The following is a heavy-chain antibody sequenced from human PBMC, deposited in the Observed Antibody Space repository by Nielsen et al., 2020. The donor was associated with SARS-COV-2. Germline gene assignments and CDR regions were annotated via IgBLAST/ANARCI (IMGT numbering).Heavy chain of an antibody. CDR2: IKSKVDGGTT. J-gene: IGHJ1*01. CDR1: AFTFSTYW. D-gene: IGHD3-10*01. V-gene: IGHV3-15*01. CDR3: TTGGITMVRGVMQY. Sequence: GGSLRLSCAASAFTFSTYWMHWVRQAPGEGLEWVGRIKSKVDGGTTDYAGPVKGRFTISRDDSKNTLYLQMNSLKTEDTAVYYCTTGGITMVRGVMQYWGQGTLVTVSP.